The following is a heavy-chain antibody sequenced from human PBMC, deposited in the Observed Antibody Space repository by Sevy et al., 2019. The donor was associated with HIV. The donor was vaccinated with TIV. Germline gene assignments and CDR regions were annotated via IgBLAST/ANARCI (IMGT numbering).Heavy chain of an antibody. Sequence: ASVKVSCKASGYTFNTYGLSWVRQAPGQGLEWMGWISTYNGNTNYARKFQGRVTMTTDTSTGTAYMELRSLRSDDTAVYYCARDRRSLVRGITYYFDHWGQGTLVTVSS. D-gene: IGHD3-10*01. V-gene: IGHV1-18*01. J-gene: IGHJ4*02. CDR3: ARDRRSLVRGITYYFDH. CDR1: GYTFNTYG. CDR2: ISTYNGNT.